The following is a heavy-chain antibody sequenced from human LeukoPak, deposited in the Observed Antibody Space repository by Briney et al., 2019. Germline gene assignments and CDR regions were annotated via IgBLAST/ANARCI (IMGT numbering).Heavy chain of an antibody. D-gene: IGHD2/OR15-2a*01. Sequence: SETLSLTCAVYGGSFSGYYCSWIRQPPGKGLEWIGEINHSGSTNYNPSLKSRVTLSVDTSKNQFSLKLSSVTAADTAVYYCARGRGYNSFDYWGQGTLVTVSS. V-gene: IGHV4-34*01. J-gene: IGHJ4*02. CDR3: ARGRGYNSFDY. CDR2: INHSGST. CDR1: GGSFSGYY.